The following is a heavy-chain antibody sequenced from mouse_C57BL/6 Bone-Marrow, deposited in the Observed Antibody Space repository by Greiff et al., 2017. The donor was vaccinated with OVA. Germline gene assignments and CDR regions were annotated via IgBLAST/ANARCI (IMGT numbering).Heavy chain of an antibody. Sequence: VQLQQPGAELVKPGASVKMSCKASGYTFTSYWITWVKQRPGQGLEWIGDIYPGSGSTNYNEKFKSKATRTVDPSSSTAYMQLSSLTSEDSAVYYFARSNCGSSYLYFYVWGTGTTVTVSS. CDR2: IYPGSGST. CDR1: GYTFTSYW. J-gene: IGHJ1*03. D-gene: IGHD1-1*01. CDR3: ARSNCGSSYLYFYV. V-gene: IGHV1-55*01.